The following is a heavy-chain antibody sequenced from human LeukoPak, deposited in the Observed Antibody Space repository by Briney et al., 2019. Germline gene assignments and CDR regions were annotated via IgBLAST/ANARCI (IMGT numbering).Heavy chain of an antibody. J-gene: IGHJ4*02. CDR2: ISSSSSYI. Sequence: GGSLRLSCAASGFTFSSYSMNWVRQAPGKGLEWVSTISSSSSYIYYADSVKGRFTISRDNAKNSLYLQMNSLRAEDTAVYYCARDLYSHTRRCAGYWGQGTLVTVSS. CDR1: GFTFSSYS. CDR3: ARDLYSHTRRCAGY. V-gene: IGHV3-21*01. D-gene: IGHD5-18*01.